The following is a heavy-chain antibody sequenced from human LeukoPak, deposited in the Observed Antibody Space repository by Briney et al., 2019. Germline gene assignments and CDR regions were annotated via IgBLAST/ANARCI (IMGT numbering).Heavy chain of an antibody. J-gene: IGHJ4*02. CDR3: AKPARTDYVDY. D-gene: IGHD1-14*01. CDR2: INGDGSNV. Sequence: GGSLRLSCAASGFVFSDYYMHWVRQAPGKGLMWVSHINGDGSNVNYADSVKGRFTISRDNSKNTLYLQMNSLRAEDTAVYYCAKPARTDYVDYWGQGTLVTVSS. V-gene: IGHV3-74*01. CDR1: GFVFSDYY.